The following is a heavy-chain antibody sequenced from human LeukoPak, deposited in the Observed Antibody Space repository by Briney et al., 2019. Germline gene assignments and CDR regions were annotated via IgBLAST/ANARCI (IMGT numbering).Heavy chain of an antibody. Sequence: PGRSLRLSCAASGFTFSSYAMHWVRQAPGKGLEWVAVTSYDGSSKYYADSVKGRFTISRDNSKNTLYLQMNSLRAEDTAVYYCARPIAARPIYYYYGMDVWGQGTTVTVSS. D-gene: IGHD6-6*01. V-gene: IGHV3-30-3*01. CDR3: ARPIAARPIYYYYGMDV. J-gene: IGHJ6*02. CDR2: TSYDGSSK. CDR1: GFTFSSYA.